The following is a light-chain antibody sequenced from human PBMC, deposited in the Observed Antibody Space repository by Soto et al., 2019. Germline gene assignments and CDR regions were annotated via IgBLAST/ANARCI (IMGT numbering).Light chain of an antibody. J-gene: IGLJ2*01. V-gene: IGLV4-69*01. CDR3: QTWGIGEV. CDR2: VNSDGSH. CDR1: SGHSRYA. Sequence: QPVLTQSPSASASLGASVKLTCTLSSGHSRYAITWHQQQPEKGPRYLMKVNSDGSHSKGDGIPDRFSGSSSGAERYLTISSLQSEDEADYYCQTWGIGEVFGGGTKVTVL.